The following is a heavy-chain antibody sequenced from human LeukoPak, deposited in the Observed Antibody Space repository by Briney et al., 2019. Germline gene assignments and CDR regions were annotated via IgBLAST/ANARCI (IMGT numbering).Heavy chain of an antibody. D-gene: IGHD2-2*01. CDR3: ARGPSSSTSWYYYYMDV. Sequence: PGGSLRLSCAASGFTFSSYAMHWVRQAPGKGLEWVSYISSSSSTIYYADSVKGRFTISRDNAKNSLYLQMNSLRAEDTAVYYCARGPSSSTSWYYYYMDVWGKGTTVAVSS. J-gene: IGHJ6*03. CDR2: ISSSSSTI. CDR1: GFTFSSYA. V-gene: IGHV3-48*01.